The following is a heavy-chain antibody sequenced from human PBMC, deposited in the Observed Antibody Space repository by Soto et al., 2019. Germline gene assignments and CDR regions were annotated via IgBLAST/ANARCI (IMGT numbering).Heavy chain of an antibody. CDR3: VRGSNSYQFDY. Sequence: SETLSLTCSVSGGSISSGSYYWSWIRQDPGKGLEWIGYIYYSGSTYYNPSLKSRFSISADTSKNHFSLKLSSVTAADTAVYYSVRGSNSYQFDYWGQGTLVPVSS. V-gene: IGHV4-31*03. CDR1: GGSISSGSYY. J-gene: IGHJ4*02. D-gene: IGHD6-6*01. CDR2: IYYSGST.